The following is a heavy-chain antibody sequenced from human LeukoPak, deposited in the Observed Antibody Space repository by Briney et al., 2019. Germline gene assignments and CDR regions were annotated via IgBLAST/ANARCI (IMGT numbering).Heavy chain of an antibody. CDR3: AKDISTSGWGSFDY. CDR1: GFTFSSQW. Sequence: GGSLRLSCAASGFTFSSQWMSWVRQAPGKGLEWVANIKPDGSGKYYVDSVKGRFTISRDNSKNTLYLQMNSLRAEDTAVYYCAKDISTSGWGSFDYWGQGTLVTVSS. D-gene: IGHD6-19*01. CDR2: IKPDGSGK. J-gene: IGHJ4*02. V-gene: IGHV3-7*01.